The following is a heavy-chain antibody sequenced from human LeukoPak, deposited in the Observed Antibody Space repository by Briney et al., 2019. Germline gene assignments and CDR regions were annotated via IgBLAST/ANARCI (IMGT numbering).Heavy chain of an antibody. D-gene: IGHD6-13*01. CDR2: ISYDGGNK. Sequence: GGSLRLSCAASEFTFSAYAMHWFRQAPGKGLEWVAVISYDGGNKYYADSVKGRFTIFRDNSKNTLYLQMNSLRAEDTAVFYCARDRIAAAATDWFDPWGQGTLVTVSS. CDR3: ARDRIAAAATDWFDP. J-gene: IGHJ5*02. V-gene: IGHV3-30*04. CDR1: EFTFSAYA.